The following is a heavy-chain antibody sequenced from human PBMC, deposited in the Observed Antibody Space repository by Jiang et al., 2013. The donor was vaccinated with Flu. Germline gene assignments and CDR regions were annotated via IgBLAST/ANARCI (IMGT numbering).Heavy chain of an antibody. CDR3: ARAPMNGYDFWSGFDGRSPGWFDP. J-gene: IGHJ5*02. D-gene: IGHD3-3*01. CDR2: IYYSGST. CDR1: GGSISSGGYY. V-gene: IGHV4-31*03. Sequence: GPGLVKPSQTLSLTCTVSGGSISSGGYYWSWIRQHPGKGLEWIGYIYYSGSTYYNPSLKSRVTISVDTSKNQFSLKLSSVTAADTAVYYCARAPMNGYDFWSGFDGRSPGWFDPWGQGTLVTVSS.